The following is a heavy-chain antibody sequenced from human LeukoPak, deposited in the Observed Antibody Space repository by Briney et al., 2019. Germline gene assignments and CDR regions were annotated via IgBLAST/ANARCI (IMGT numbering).Heavy chain of an antibody. CDR1: GFTFSSYA. D-gene: IGHD3-10*01. Sequence: GGSLRLSCAASGFTFSSYAMSWVRQAPGKGLEWVSGISWNSGSIGYADSVKGRFTIFRDNAKNSLYLQMNSLRAEDTAFYYCVKDFYDSGPFYFDYWGQGALVTVSS. CDR2: ISWNSGSI. CDR3: VKDFYDSGPFYFDY. J-gene: IGHJ4*02. V-gene: IGHV3-9*01.